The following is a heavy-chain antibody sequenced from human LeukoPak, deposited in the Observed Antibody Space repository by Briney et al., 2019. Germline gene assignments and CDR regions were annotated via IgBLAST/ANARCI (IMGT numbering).Heavy chain of an antibody. CDR1: GGSISSSSYY. V-gene: IGHV4-39*07. CDR3: ATDDYGLDY. Sequence: SETLSFTCTVSGGSISSSSYYWGWIRQPPGKGLEWIGSIYYSGSTYYNPSLKSRVTISVDTSKNQFSLKLSSVTAADTAVYYCATDDYGLDYWGQGTLVTVSS. J-gene: IGHJ4*02. D-gene: IGHD4-17*01. CDR2: IYYSGST.